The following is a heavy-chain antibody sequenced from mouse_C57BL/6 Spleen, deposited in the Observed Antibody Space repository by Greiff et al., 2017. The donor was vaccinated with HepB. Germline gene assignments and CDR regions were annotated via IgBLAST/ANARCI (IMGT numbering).Heavy chain of an antibody. D-gene: IGHD1-1*01. Sequence: QVQLQQSGAELVKPGASVKMSCKASGYTFTSYWITWVKQRPGQGLEWIGDIYPGIGSTNYNEKFKSKATLTVDISSSTAYMQLSSLTSEDSAVYYCARTDYYGSSPHLDCWGQGTTLTVSS. CDR1: GYTFTSYW. V-gene: IGHV1-55*01. J-gene: IGHJ2*01. CDR2: IYPGIGST. CDR3: ARTDYYGSSPHLDC.